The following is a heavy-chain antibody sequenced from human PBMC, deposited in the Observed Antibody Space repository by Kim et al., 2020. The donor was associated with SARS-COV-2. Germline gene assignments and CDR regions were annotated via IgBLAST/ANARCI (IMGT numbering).Heavy chain of an antibody. V-gene: IGHV3-9*01. CDR2: ISWNSGSI. D-gene: IGHD6-19*01. J-gene: IGHJ4*02. CDR1: GFTFDDYA. CDR3: AKDISAGGWYYFDY. Sequence: GGSLRLSCAASGFTFDDYAMHWVRQAPGKGLEWVSGISWNSGSIGYADSVKGRFTISRDNAKNSLYLQMNSLRAEDTALYYCAKDISAGGWYYFDYWGQGTLVTVSS.